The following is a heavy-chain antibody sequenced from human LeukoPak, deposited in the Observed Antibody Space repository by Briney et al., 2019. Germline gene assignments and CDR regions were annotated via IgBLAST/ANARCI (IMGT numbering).Heavy chain of an antibody. V-gene: IGHV3-74*01. CDR2: ISSDGSST. D-gene: IGHD2-8*01. CDR1: GFTFSSYW. Sequence: GGSLRLSCAASGFTFSSYWMHWVRQAPGKGLVWVSRISSDGSSTTYADSVKGRFTISRDNAKNTMYLQVNSLRAEDTAVYYCARQWAPPSEFDYWGQGTPVTVSS. J-gene: IGHJ4*02. CDR3: ARQWAPPSEFDY.